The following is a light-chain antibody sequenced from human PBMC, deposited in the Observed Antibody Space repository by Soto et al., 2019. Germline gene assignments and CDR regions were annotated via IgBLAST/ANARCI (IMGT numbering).Light chain of an antibody. CDR2: DTS. CDR1: QSVSSN. V-gene: IGKV3-15*01. Sequence: EIVMTQSPATLSVSPGERATLSCRASQSVSSNLAWYQQKPGQAPRLLIYDTSTRATGIPARFSGSGSGTEFTLTIRSLQSEDFAVYYCQQYNNWPPLTFGGGTKVDIK. J-gene: IGKJ4*01. CDR3: QQYNNWPPLT.